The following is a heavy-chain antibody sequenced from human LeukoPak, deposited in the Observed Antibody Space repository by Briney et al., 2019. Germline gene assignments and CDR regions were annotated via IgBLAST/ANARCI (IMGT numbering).Heavy chain of an antibody. J-gene: IGHJ4*02. CDR1: GFTFSSYW. V-gene: IGHV3-74*01. CDR2: INSDGSTT. D-gene: IGHD7-27*01. Sequence: PGGSLRLSCAASGFTFSSYWMHWVRHAPGKGLVWVPRINSDGSTTNYADSVKGRFTISRDNAKNTLYLQVKSLRAEDTAVYYCARGPSGWGSLDSWGQGTLVTVSS. CDR3: ARGPSGWGSLDS.